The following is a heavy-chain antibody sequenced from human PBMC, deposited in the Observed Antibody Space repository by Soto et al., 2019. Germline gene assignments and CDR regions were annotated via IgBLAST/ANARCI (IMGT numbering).Heavy chain of an antibody. CDR2: IHSDGSST. V-gene: IGHV3-74*01. D-gene: IGHD1-26*01. CDR3: ARGDRGALDL. J-gene: IGHJ3*01. CDR1: GFTFSYYW. Sequence: EVQLVESGGGLVQPGESLRLSCAASGFTFSYYWMHWVCQAPGKGLVWVSRIHSDGSSTTYADSVKGRFSISRDNARNTVYLQMNSLRDEDTAVYYCARGDRGALDLWGQGTVRTVSS.